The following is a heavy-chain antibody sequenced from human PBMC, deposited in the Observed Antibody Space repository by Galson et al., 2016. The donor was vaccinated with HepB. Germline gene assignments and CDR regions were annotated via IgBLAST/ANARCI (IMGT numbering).Heavy chain of an antibody. CDR3: AQYYYDSSGFLEYFQH. CDR2: IKQDGSEK. CDR1: GFTFSSYW. D-gene: IGHD3-22*01. J-gene: IGHJ1*01. V-gene: IGHV3-7*03. Sequence: SLRLSCAASGFTFSSYWMSWVRQAPGKGLEWVANIKQDGSEKYYVDSVKGRFTISRDNAKNSLYLQMNSLRAEDTAVYYCAQYYYDSSGFLEYFQHWGQGNRVTVSS.